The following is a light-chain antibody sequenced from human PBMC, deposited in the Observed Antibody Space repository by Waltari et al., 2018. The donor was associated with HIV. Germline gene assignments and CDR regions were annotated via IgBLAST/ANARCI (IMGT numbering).Light chain of an antibody. J-gene: IGLJ2*01. Sequence: QSALTQPASVSASPGQSITISCTGTSSDVGSYNLVSWYQQHPGKAPKLMIYEVSKRPSGVSNRFSGSKSGNTASLTISGLQAEDEADYYCCSYAGSSTPVFGGGTKLTVL. CDR1: SSDVGSYNL. CDR3: CSYAGSSTPV. CDR2: EVS. V-gene: IGLV2-23*02.